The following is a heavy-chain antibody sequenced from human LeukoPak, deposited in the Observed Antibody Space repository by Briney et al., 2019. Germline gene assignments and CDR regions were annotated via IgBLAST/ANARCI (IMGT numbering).Heavy chain of an antibody. Sequence: ASVKVSCKASGYTFTGYYMHWVRQAPGQGLEWMGWINPNSGGTNYAQKFQGRVTMTEDTSTDTAYMELSSLRSEDAAVYYCASGISGAGTTGVLDYWGQGTLVTVSS. CDR2: INPNSGGT. CDR3: ASGISGAGTTGVLDY. CDR1: GYTFTGYY. D-gene: IGHD1-1*01. J-gene: IGHJ4*02. V-gene: IGHV1-2*02.